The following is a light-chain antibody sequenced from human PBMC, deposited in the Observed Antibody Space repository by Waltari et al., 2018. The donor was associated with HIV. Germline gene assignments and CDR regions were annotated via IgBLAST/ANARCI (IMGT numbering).Light chain of an antibody. CDR1: SSNVEKNY. CDR2: RND. CDR3: AVWDDIGGVV. Sequence: QSVLTQPPSASGTPGQRVTMSCSGTSSNVEKNYVFWFQWFPGSAPKLCMRRNDKRRSRSPGRFAGVKAGTSTFLAIGRLRSEDDAEYCCAVWDDIGGVVVGEGTKLTVL. V-gene: IGLV1-47*01. J-gene: IGLJ2*01.